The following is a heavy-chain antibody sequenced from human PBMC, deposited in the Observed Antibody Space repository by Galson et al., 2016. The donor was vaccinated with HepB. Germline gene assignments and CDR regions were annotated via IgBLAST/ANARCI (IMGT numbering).Heavy chain of an antibody. Sequence: TLSLTCAVSGGSISSSGYSWSWIRQPPGKGLEWVGYIYRGGSTYYNPSLKGRVTISVDTSKNQFSLKVNSVTPADTAVYYCARRYSSSDWLGPWGQGTLVTVSS. D-gene: IGHD6-6*01. CDR2: IYRGGST. V-gene: IGHV4-30-2*01. CDR1: GGSISSSGYS. J-gene: IGHJ5*02. CDR3: ARRYSSSDWLGP.